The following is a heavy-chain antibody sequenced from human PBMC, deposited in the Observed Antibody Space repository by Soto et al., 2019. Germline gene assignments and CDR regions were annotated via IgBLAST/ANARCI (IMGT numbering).Heavy chain of an antibody. CDR3: AKRGAVIVPAAKSFDY. D-gene: IGHD2-2*01. J-gene: IGHJ4*02. CDR1: GFTFSSYA. Sequence: VQLLESGGGLVQPGGSLRLSCAASGFTFSSYAMSWVRQAPGKGLEWVSAISGSGGSTYYADSVKGRFTISRDNSKNTLYLQMNSLRAEDTAVYYCAKRGAVIVPAAKSFDYWGQGTLVTVSS. V-gene: IGHV3-23*01. CDR2: ISGSGGST.